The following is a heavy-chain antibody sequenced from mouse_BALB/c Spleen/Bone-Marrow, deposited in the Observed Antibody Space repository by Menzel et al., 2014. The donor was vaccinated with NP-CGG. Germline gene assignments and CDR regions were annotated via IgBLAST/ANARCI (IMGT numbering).Heavy chain of an antibody. J-gene: IGHJ1*01. V-gene: IGHV2-9*02. CDR1: GLSLTSYG. CDR3: ARGGGSWYFDV. Sequence: VKLVESGPGLVAPSQSLSITCTVSGLSLTSYGVHWVRQPPGKGLEWLGVILAGGSTNYNSAFMSRLSISKDNSKSQVFLKMNSLQTDDTALCDCARGGGSWYFDVWGAGTTVTVSS. CDR2: ILAGGST.